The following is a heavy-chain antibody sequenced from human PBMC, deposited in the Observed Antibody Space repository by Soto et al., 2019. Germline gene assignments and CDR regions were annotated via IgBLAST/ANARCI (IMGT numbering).Heavy chain of an antibody. CDR2: IYPGDSDT. CDR1: GYSFTSYW. V-gene: IGHV5-51*01. CDR3: ARLDSSSSQYYYYGMDV. Sequence: GESLKISCKGSGYSFTSYWIGWVRQMPGKGLEWMGIIYPGDSDTRYSPSFQGQVTISADKSISPAYLQWSSLKASDTAMYYWARLDSSSSQYYYYGMDVWGQGTTVTVSS. D-gene: IGHD6-6*01. J-gene: IGHJ6*02.